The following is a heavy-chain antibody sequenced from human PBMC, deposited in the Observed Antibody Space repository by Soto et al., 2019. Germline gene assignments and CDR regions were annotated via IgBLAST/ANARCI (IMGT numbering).Heavy chain of an antibody. CDR3: AKDAGVVVPAAIYYLFDY. CDR1: GFTFSSYA. Sequence: GGSLRLSCAASGFTFSSYAISWVRQAPGQGLEWVSAISGSGGSTYYADSVKGRFTISRDNSKNTLYPQMNSLRAEDTAVYYCAKDAGVVVPAAIYYLFDYWGQGTLVTVSS. D-gene: IGHD2-2*01. J-gene: IGHJ4*01. V-gene: IGHV3-23*01. CDR2: ISGSGGST.